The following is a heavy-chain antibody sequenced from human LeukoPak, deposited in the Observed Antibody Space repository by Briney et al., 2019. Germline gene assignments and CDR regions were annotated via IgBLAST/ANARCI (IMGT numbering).Heavy chain of an antibody. J-gene: IGHJ4*02. D-gene: IGHD2-2*01. V-gene: IGHV1-2*02. CDR1: GYTFTYYY. Sequence: ASVTVSCKASGYTFTYYYLHWLRQAPGQGLEWMGWINPKSGDTHYAQKFQGRVTMTRDTSISTAYMELSRMRSDDTAVYYCARVQLGYCSSTSCPLGYWGQGTLVTVSS. CDR2: INPKSGDT. CDR3: ARVQLGYCSSTSCPLGY.